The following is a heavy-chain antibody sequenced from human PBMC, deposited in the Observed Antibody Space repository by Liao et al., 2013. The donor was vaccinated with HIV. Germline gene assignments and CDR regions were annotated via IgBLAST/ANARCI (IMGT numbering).Heavy chain of an antibody. D-gene: IGHD4-17*01. CDR3: AREPPYGDYLHDAFDI. CDR1: GGSVISSY. Sequence: QVRLHESGPGLVKPSETLSLTCSVSGGSVISSYWSWIRQSAGKGLEWIGRIYTSGSTNYNPFLKSRVTISVDTSKNQFSLRLSSVTAADTALYFCAREPPYGDYLHDAFDIWGQGTMVTVSS. V-gene: IGHV4-4*07. CDR2: IYTSGST. J-gene: IGHJ3*02.